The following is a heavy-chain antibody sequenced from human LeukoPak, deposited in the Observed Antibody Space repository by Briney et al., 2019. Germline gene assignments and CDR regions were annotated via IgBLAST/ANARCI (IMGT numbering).Heavy chain of an antibody. D-gene: IGHD6-6*01. CDR3: AREASSSQGFDY. Sequence: ASETLSLTRTVSGGSISSNNYYWGWIRQPAGKGLEWIGNTYYSGSTYHNPSLKSRVTISVDTSKNQFSLKLSSVTAADTAVYYCAREASSSQGFDYWGQGTLVTVSS. V-gene: IGHV4-39*07. CDR1: GGSISSNNYY. J-gene: IGHJ4*02. CDR2: TYYSGST.